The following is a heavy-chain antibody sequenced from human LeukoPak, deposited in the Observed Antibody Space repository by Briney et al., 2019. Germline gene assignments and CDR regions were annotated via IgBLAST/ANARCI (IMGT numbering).Heavy chain of an antibody. CDR1: GGTFRSFA. Sequence: SVKVSCKASGGTFRSFAISWVRRAPGQGLEWMSGIIPIFRTANYAQKFQGRVPITADESTSTAYMELSSLRSEDTAVYYCARALRYYSDSSGYAFDYWGQGTLVTVSS. CDR3: ARALRYYSDSSGYAFDY. CDR2: IIPIFRTA. V-gene: IGHV1-69*13. D-gene: IGHD3-22*01. J-gene: IGHJ4*02.